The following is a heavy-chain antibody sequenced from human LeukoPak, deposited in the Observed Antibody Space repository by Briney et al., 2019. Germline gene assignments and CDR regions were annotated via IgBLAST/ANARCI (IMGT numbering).Heavy chain of an antibody. CDR3: ARHNAPRRVGFDF. CDR2: LSHAGNA. V-gene: IGHV4-39*01. J-gene: IGHJ4*02. CDR1: GDSVRNDFYY. Sequence: KASETLSLTCSVSGDSVRNDFYYWVWIRQPPGKGLEWVACLSHAGNAWYNPSLESRLSISVDTSKNQFSLKFSSVTAADTALYWCARHNAPRRVGFDFWGQGILVTVSS. D-gene: IGHD2-2*01.